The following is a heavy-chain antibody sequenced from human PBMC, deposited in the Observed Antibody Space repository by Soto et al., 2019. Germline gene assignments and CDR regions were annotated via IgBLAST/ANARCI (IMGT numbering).Heavy chain of an antibody. CDR2: TYYRSKWSN. J-gene: IGHJ5*01. D-gene: IGHD3-16*01. V-gene: IGHV6-1*01. CDR3: ARLIGNSWLDS. Sequence: SQTLSLTCALSGDSVSSNSPTWDWIRQSPSRGLEWLGRTYYRSKWSNDYAVSVKGRITINPDTSNNQFSLHLNSVTPDDTAVYYCARLIGNSWLDSWGQGTLVTVSS. CDR1: GDSVSSNSPT.